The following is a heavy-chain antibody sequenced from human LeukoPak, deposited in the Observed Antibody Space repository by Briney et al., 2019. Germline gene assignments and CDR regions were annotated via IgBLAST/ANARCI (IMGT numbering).Heavy chain of an antibody. V-gene: IGHV3-53*01. J-gene: IGHJ6*02. Sequence: GGSLRLSCAASGFTVSSNYMSWVRQAPGKGLEWVSVIYSGGSTYYVDSVKGRFTISRDNSKNTLYLQMNSLRAEDTAVHFCARDVTMVRGAQDYYGMDVWGQGTTVTVSS. CDR1: GFTVSSNY. CDR2: IYSGGST. CDR3: ARDVTMVRGAQDYYGMDV. D-gene: IGHD3-10*01.